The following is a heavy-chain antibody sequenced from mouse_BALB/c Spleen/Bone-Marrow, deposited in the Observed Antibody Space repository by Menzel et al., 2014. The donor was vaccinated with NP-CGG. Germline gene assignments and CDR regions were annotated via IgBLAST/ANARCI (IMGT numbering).Heavy chain of an antibody. D-gene: IGHD2-2*01. Sequence: VQLQQSGPELVKPGASEKMSCKASGYTFXSYVMHWVKQKPGQGLEWIGNINPYNDGTKCNEKFKGKTTLTSDKSSSTAYMELSSLTSEDSAVYYCARSLYGYDWYFDVWGAGTTVTVSS. J-gene: IGHJ1*01. V-gene: IGHV1-14*01. CDR1: GYTFXSYV. CDR3: ARSLYGYDWYFDV. CDR2: INPYNDGT.